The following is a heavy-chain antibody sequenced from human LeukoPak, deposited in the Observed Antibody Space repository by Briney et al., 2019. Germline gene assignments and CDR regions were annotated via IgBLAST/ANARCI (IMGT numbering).Heavy chain of an antibody. Sequence: GESLKISCKGSGYSFTSYWIGWVRQMPGKGLEWMGIIYPGDSDTRYSPSFQGQVTISADKSISTAYLQWSSLKASDTAMDYCARALSSPLDAFDIWGQGTMVTVSS. J-gene: IGHJ3*02. CDR3: ARALSSPLDAFDI. CDR1: GYSFTSYW. CDR2: IYPGDSDT. V-gene: IGHV5-51*01. D-gene: IGHD6-13*01.